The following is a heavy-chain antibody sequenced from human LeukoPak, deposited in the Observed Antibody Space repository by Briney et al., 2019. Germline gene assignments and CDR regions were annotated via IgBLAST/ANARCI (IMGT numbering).Heavy chain of an antibody. J-gene: IGHJ5*02. Sequence: RGCLRLSCAASGFTFSTYAMRWVRQAPGKGLWWVSTISDSGSDTYYADPVKGRFTISRDNSKNTLYLQMKSLTAEDTALYYCAKTAYCARPQFDPWGQGTLVTVSS. V-gene: IGHV3-23*01. CDR3: AKTAYCARPQFDP. D-gene: IGHD2-21*01. CDR2: ISDSGSDT. CDR1: GFTFSTYA.